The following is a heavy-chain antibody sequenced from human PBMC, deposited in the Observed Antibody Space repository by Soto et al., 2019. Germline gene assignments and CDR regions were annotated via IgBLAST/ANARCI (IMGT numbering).Heavy chain of an antibody. CDR2: IIPIFGTA. D-gene: IGHD3-22*01. Sequence: QVQLVQSGAEVKKPGSSVKDSCKASGGTFSSYAISWVRQAPGQGLEWMGGIIPIFGTANYAQKFQGRVTITADESTSTAYMELSSLRSEDTAVYYCARDDGYDSSGYLYGMDVWGQGTTVTVSS. V-gene: IGHV1-69*01. J-gene: IGHJ6*02. CDR3: ARDDGYDSSGYLYGMDV. CDR1: GGTFSSYA.